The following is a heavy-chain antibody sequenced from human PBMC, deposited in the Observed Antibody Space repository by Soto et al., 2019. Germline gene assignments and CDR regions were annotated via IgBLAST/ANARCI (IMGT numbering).Heavy chain of an antibody. Sequence: HVQLVQSGAEVKKPGSSVKVSCKASGGTFSSYTISWVRQAPGQGLEWMGRIIPILGIANYAQKFQGRVTITADKSTSTAYMELSSLRSEDTAVYYCARGGGSGSGWFDPWGQGTLVTVSS. D-gene: IGHD3-10*01. CDR3: ARGGGSGSGWFDP. V-gene: IGHV1-69*02. CDR1: GGTFSSYT. CDR2: IIPILGIA. J-gene: IGHJ5*02.